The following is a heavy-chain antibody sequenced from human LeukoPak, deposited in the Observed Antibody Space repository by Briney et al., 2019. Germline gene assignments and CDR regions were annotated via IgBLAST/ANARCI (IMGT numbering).Heavy chain of an antibody. CDR1: GFTFSNYG. D-gene: IGHD3-22*01. Sequence: PGRSLRLSCAASGFTFSNYGMNWVHQAPGKGLEWVSSITSRSSYIYYADSVKGRFTISRDNAKNSLYLQMNSLRAEDTAVYYCARDRTYYYDSSGYSDCSDYWGQGTWSPSPQ. CDR3: ARDRTYYYDSSGYSDCSDY. J-gene: IGHJ4*02. V-gene: IGHV3-21*01. CDR2: ITSRSSYI.